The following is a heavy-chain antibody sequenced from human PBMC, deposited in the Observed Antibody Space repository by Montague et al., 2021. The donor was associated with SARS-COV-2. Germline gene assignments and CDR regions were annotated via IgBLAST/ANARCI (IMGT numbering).Heavy chain of an antibody. D-gene: IGHD3-22*01. CDR1: GFTFSSYA. CDR2: ISSSGGST. V-gene: IGHV3-23*01. Sequence: SLRLSCAASGFTFSSYAMSWVRQAPGKGLEWVSAISSSGGSTYYADSVKGRFTISRDNSKYTLYLQMNSLRAEDTAVYYCRVGNYYDSISDYWGQGTLVTVSS. CDR3: RVGNYYDSISDY. J-gene: IGHJ4*02.